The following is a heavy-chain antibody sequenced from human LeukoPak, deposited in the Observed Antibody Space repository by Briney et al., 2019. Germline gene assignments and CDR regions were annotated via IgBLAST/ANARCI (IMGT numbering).Heavy chain of an antibody. V-gene: IGHV1-69*04. D-gene: IGHD4-23*01. CDR1: GGTFSSYA. Sequence: SVKVSCKASGGTFSSYAISWVRQAPGQGLEWMGRIIPILDIANYAQEFQGRLTITADKSTSTAYMELSSLRSEDTAVYYCARGPGLYGGNSNFYYGMDVWGQGTTVTVSS. CDR3: ARGPGLYGGNSNFYYGMDV. CDR2: IIPILDIA. J-gene: IGHJ6*02.